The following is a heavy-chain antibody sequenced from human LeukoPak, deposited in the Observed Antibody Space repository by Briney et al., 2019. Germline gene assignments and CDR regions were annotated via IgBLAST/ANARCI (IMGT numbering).Heavy chain of an antibody. CDR3: ARADDSSGYYPAGAFDI. V-gene: IGHV1-2*02. D-gene: IGHD3-22*01. J-gene: IGHJ3*02. Sequence: GASVKVSCKASGYTFTGYYMHWVRQAPGQGLEWMGWINPNSGGTNYAQKFQGRVTMTRDTSISTAYMELSRLRSDDTAVNYCARADDSSGYYPAGAFDIWGQGTMVTVSS. CDR1: GYTFTGYY. CDR2: INPNSGGT.